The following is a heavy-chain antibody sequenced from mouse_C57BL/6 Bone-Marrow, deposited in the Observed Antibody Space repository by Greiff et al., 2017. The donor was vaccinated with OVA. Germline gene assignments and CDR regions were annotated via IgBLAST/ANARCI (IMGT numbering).Heavy chain of an antibody. CDR3: ARGSNPAWFAY. D-gene: IGHD2-5*01. CDR1: GYTFTDYY. Sequence: EVQLHQSGPVLVKPGASVKMSCKASGYTFTDYYMNWVKQSHGKSLEWIGVINPYNGGTSYNQKFKGKATLTVDKSSSTAYMELNSLTSEDSAVYYCARGSNPAWFAYWGQGTLVTVSA. CDR2: INPYNGGT. J-gene: IGHJ3*01. V-gene: IGHV1-19*01.